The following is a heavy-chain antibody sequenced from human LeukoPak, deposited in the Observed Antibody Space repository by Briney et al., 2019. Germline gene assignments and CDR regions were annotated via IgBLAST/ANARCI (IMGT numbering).Heavy chain of an antibody. Sequence: PGGSLRLSCAASGFSFSSYWMTWVRQAPGKGLKWVANIKGDGSAQFYVDSVKGRFAISRDNARNSLYLHMNSLRDEDTAVYYYATSVDTAAGPYWGQGTLVTVSS. CDR1: GFSFSSYW. V-gene: IGHV3-7*01. J-gene: IGHJ4*02. CDR2: IKGDGSAQ. D-gene: IGHD5-18*01. CDR3: ATSVDTAAGPY.